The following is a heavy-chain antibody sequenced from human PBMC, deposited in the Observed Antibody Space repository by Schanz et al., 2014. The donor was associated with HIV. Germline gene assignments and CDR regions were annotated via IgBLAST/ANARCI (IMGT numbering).Heavy chain of an antibody. Sequence: QAQLVESGGGVVQPGGSLRLSCAASGFSSSNSVIHWVRQAPGKGLEWVAALFGSNEHYKESVKGRFTVSGDNSKNTLYLQMNSLRAEDTAVFYCAKDPSDREKAFDYWGQGTLVTVSS. V-gene: IGHV3-30*04. CDR3: AKDPSDREKAFDY. CDR1: GFSSSNSV. D-gene: IGHD3-22*01. CDR2: LFGSNE. J-gene: IGHJ4*02.